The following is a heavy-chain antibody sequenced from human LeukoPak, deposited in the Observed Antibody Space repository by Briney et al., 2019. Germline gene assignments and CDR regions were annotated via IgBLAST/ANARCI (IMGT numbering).Heavy chain of an antibody. CDR3: ARDGGSYFDY. D-gene: IGHD1-26*01. CDR1: GGSISSHY. CDR2: IYYSGST. J-gene: IGHJ4*02. Sequence: PSETLSLTCTVSGGSISSHYWSWIRQPPGKGLEWIGYIYYSGSTNYNPSLKSRVTISVDTSKNQFSLKLSSVPAADTAVYYCARDGGSYFDYWGQGTLVTVSS. V-gene: IGHV4-59*11.